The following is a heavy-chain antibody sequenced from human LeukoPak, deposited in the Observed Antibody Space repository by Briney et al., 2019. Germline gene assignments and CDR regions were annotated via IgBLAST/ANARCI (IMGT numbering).Heavy chain of an antibody. CDR1: GGSISSYY. CDR2: IVTSGST. CDR3: ARDSASSYFDY. V-gene: IGHV4-4*07. D-gene: IGHD6-6*01. Sequence: SETLSLTCTVSGGSISSYYWTWIRQPAGKGLEWIERIVTSGSTNYNPSLKSRVTMSLDTSKNQFSLNLSSVTAADTAVYYCARDSASSYFDYWGQGTLVTVSS. J-gene: IGHJ4*02.